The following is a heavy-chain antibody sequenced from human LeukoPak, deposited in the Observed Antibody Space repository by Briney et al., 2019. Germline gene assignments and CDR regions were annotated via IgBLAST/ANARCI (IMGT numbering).Heavy chain of an antibody. CDR2: IYYSGST. CDR3: ARGHRTYDSSGSIFDY. Sequence: SETLSLTCTVSGGSISSGGYYWSWIRQHPGKGLEWIGYIYYSGSTYYNPSLKSRVTISVDTSKNQFSLKLSSVTAADTAVYYCARGHRTYDSSGSIFDYWGQGTLVTVSS. CDR1: GGSISSGGYY. V-gene: IGHV4-31*03. J-gene: IGHJ4*02. D-gene: IGHD3-22*01.